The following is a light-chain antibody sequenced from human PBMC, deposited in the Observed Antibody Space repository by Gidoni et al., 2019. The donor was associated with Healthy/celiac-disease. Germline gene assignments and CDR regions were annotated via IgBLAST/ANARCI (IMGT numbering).Light chain of an antibody. J-gene: IGKJ1*01. Sequence: EIVMTQSPATLSVSPGERATLSCRASQSVNSDLAWYQQTPGQAPRLLISGASTRATGIPARFSGSGSGTEFTLTISSLQSEDFAVYYCQQYNNWPPGTFGQGTKVEIK. CDR2: GAS. V-gene: IGKV3-15*01. CDR3: QQYNNWPPGT. CDR1: QSVNSD.